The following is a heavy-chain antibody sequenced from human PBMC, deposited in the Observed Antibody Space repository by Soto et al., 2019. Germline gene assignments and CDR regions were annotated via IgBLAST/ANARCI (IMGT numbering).Heavy chain of an antibody. D-gene: IGHD2-8*01. CDR2: LYSDGST. CDR3: ATAFCTDGSSCGFDY. CDR1: GFTVSNNY. Sequence: GGSLRLSCAASGFTVSNNYMNWVRQAPGKGLESVSVLYSDGSTYYADSVKGRFTISRDIPKNTLYLQMNSLRVEDTALYYCATAFCTDGSSCGFDYWGQGALVTVSS. V-gene: IGHV3-53*01. J-gene: IGHJ4*02.